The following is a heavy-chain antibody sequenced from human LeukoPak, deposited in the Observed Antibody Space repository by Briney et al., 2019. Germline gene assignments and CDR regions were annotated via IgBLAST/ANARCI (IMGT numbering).Heavy chain of an antibody. CDR1: GYNFIGYY. V-gene: IGHV1-2*02. CDR3: ARDSTTVTTSGRSGIDY. CDR2: INPESGDT. Sequence: ASVKVSCKASGYNFIGYYMHWVRQAPGQGLEWMGWINPESGDTNYAQKFQGRVTMTRDTSITTVYMELSGLTFDDAAVYYCARDSTTVTTSGRSGIDYWGQGTLVTVSS. D-gene: IGHD4-17*01. J-gene: IGHJ4*02.